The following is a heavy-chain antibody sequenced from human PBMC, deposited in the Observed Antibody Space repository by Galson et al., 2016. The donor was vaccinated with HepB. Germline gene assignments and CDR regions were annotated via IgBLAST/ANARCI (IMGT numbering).Heavy chain of an antibody. CDR3: AKEPQKYSSGWYYYN. J-gene: IGHJ4*02. Sequence: CAISGDSVSSNSATWDWIRQSPSRGLEWLGRTYYRSKWYNDYALSVKSRITINPDTSKNQFSLQLNSVTPEDTAVYYCAKEPQKYSSGWYYYNWSQGALVTVSS. V-gene: IGHV6-1*01. D-gene: IGHD6-19*01. CDR1: GDSVSSNSAT. CDR2: TYYRSKWYN.